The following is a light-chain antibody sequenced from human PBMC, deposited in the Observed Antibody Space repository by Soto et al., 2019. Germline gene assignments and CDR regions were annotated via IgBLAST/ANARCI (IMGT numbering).Light chain of an antibody. Sequence: QSVLTQPASVSGSPGQSITISCTGTSSDVGGYNYVSWYQQHPGKAPKFMIYDVSSRPSGVSNRFSGSKSGNTASLTISGLQAEDEADYYCCSYTASNARQIVFGTGTKVNGL. J-gene: IGLJ1*01. V-gene: IGLV2-14*03. CDR1: SSDVGGYNY. CDR3: CSYTASNARQIV. CDR2: DVS.